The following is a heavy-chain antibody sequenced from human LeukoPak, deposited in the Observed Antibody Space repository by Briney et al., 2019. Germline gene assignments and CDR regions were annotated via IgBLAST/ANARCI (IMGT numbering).Heavy chain of an antibody. V-gene: IGHV1-18*01. CDR3: ARARPPAPYSSGWFDY. D-gene: IGHD6-19*01. J-gene: IGHJ4*02. Sequence: ASVKVSCKASGYTFTSYGISWVRQAPGQGLEWMGWISAYNGNTNYAQKLQGRVTMTTDTSTSTAYMELRSLRSDDTAVYYRARARPPAPYSSGWFDYWGQGTLVTVSS. CDR1: GYTFTSYG. CDR2: ISAYNGNT.